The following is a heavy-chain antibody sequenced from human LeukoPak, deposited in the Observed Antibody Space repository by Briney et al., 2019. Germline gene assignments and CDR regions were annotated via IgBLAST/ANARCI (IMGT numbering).Heavy chain of an antibody. V-gene: IGHV3-23*01. CDR1: GFTFSNFW. D-gene: IGHD5-24*01. CDR3: AKIGRDGYNSYFDY. Sequence: GGSLRLSCAASGFTFSNFWLHWVRQAPGKGLEWVSAISGSGGSTYYADSVKGRFTISRDNSKNTLYLQMNSLRAEDTAVYYCAKIGRDGYNSYFDYWGQGTLVTVSS. CDR2: ISGSGGST. J-gene: IGHJ4*02.